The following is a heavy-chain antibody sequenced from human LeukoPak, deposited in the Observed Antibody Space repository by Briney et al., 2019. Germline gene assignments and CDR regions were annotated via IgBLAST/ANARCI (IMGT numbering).Heavy chain of an antibody. V-gene: IGHV4-59*01. CDR3: ATLRKQQLDYYCYYMDV. J-gene: IGHJ6*03. CDR1: GGSISSYY. CDR2: IYYSGST. Sequence: SETLSLTCTVSGGSISSYYWSWIRQPPGKGLEWIGYIYYSGSTNYNPSLKSRVTISVDTSKNQFSLKLSSVTAADTAVYYCATLRKQQLDYYCYYMDVWGKGTTVTVSS. D-gene: IGHD6-13*01.